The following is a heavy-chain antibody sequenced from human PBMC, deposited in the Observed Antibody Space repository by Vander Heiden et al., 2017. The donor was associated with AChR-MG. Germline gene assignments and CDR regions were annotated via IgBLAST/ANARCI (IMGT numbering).Heavy chain of an antibody. CDR3: ARDGEDIVVVVAATPHWYFDL. V-gene: IGHV1-3*01. J-gene: IGHJ2*01. CDR1: GYTFTSYA. D-gene: IGHD2-15*01. CDR2: INAGNGNT. Sequence: QVQLVQSGAEVKKPGASVKVSCKASGYTFTSYAMHLVRQAPGQRLEWMGWINAGNGNTKYSQKFQGRVTITRDTSASTAYMELSSLRSEDTAVYYCARDGEDIVVVVAATPHWYFDLWGRGTLVTVSS.